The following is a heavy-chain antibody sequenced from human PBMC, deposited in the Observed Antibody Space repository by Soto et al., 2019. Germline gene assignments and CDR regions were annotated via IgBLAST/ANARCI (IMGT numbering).Heavy chain of an antibody. D-gene: IGHD3-22*01. J-gene: IGHJ6*03. CDR3: ATHDSSRGDHYYMDV. Sequence: PGESLKISCKGSGYSFTNYWIGWVRQMPGKGLEWMGIIYPGDSDTRYSPSFQGQVTISADKSISTAYLQWSSLKASDTAMYYCATHDSSRGDHYYMDVWGKGTTVTVSS. CDR2: IYPGDSDT. V-gene: IGHV5-51*01. CDR1: GYSFTNYW.